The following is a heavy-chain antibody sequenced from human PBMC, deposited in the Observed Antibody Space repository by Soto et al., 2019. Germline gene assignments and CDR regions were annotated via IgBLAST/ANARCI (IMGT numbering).Heavy chain of an antibody. CDR3: ARYSSSWYPFDY. CDR2: IWYDGSNK. V-gene: IGHV3-33*01. J-gene: IGHJ4*02. CDR1: GFTFSSYG. D-gene: IGHD6-13*01. Sequence: PGGSLRLSCAASGFTFSSYGMHWVRQAPGKGLEWVAVIWYDGSNKYYADSVKGRFTISRDNSKNTLYLQMNSLRAEDTSVYYCARYSSSWYPFDYWGQGTLVTVST.